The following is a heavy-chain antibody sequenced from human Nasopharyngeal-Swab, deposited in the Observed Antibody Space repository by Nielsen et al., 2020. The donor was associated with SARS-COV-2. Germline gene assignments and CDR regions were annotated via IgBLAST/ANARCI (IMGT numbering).Heavy chain of an antibody. CDR3: AREGGPVVPSAYYYYGMDV. CDR1: GCTFRSYA. V-gene: IGHV1-69*06. D-gene: IGHD2-2*01. J-gene: IGHJ6*02. Sequence: SVKVSCKASGCTFRSYAISWVRQAPGQGLEWMGGIIPIFGTANYAQKFQGRVTITADKSTSTAYMELSSLRSEDTAVYYCAREGGPVVPSAYYYYGMDVWGQGTTVTVSS. CDR2: IIPIFGTA.